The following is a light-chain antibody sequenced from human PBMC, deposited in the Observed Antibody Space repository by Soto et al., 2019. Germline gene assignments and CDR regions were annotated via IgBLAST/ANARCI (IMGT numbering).Light chain of an antibody. Sequence: QSVLTQPPSVSGAPGQRVTISCTGSSSNIGAGYDVHWYQQLPGTAPKLLIYGNSNRPSGVPDRFSGSQSGTSASLAITGLQAEAEADYCCQSYDSSLRAEVFGTGTKLTVL. CDR1: SSNIGAGYD. V-gene: IGLV1-40*01. J-gene: IGLJ1*01. CDR3: QSYDSSLRAEV. CDR2: GNS.